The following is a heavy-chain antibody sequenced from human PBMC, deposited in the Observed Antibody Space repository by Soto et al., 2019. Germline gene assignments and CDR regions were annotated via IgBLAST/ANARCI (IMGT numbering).Heavy chain of an antibody. CDR1: GGSSSSYY. J-gene: IGHJ4*02. CDR2: RYYSGST. Sequence: WETRSRTCTLSGGSSSSYYWSWIRQPPWKGLECIGYRYYSGSTNYNPSLKSRVNISVDTSKNQFSLKLRSVTAADTAVYYCARSGGVWGQRTLVSVSS. V-gene: IGHV4-59*01. D-gene: IGHD2-8*02. CDR3: ARSGGV.